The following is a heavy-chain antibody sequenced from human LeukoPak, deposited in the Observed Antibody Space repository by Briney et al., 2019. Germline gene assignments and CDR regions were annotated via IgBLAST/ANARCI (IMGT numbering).Heavy chain of an antibody. V-gene: IGHV4-34*01. CDR1: GGSFSGYY. D-gene: IGHD4-17*01. J-gene: IGHJ4*02. CDR2: INHSGST. CDR3: ARASHDYGDYSHFDY. Sequence: SETLSLTCAVYGGSFSGYYWIWIRQPPGKGLEWIGEINHSGSTNYNPSLKSRVTISVDTSKNQFSLKLSSVTAADTAVYYCARASHDYGDYSHFDYWGQGTLVTVSS.